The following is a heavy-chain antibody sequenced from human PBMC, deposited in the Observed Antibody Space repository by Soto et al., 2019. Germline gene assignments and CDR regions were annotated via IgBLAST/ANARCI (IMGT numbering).Heavy chain of an antibody. CDR2: INHSGST. D-gene: IGHD3-10*01. J-gene: IGHJ5*02. CDR1: GGSFSGYY. Sequence: QVQLQQWGAGLLKPSETLSLTCAVYGGSFSGYYWSWIRQPPGKGLEWIGEINHSGSTNYNPSLKSRVTISVDTSKNQFSLKLSSVTAADTAVYYCARGRQFYGSVSFDPWGQGTLVTVSS. V-gene: IGHV4-34*01. CDR3: ARGRQFYGSVSFDP.